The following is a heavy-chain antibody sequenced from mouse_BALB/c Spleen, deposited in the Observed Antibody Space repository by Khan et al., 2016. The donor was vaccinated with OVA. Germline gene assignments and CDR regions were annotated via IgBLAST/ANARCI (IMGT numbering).Heavy chain of an antibody. V-gene: IGHV1S81*02. CDR1: GYTFTSYW. CDR2: INPSNGRT. J-gene: IGHJ3*01. D-gene: IGHD2-10*02. CDR3: ARGGYGSLAY. Sequence: QVQLQQPGAELVKPGASVKLSCKASGYTFTSYWMHWVKQRPGQGLEWIGYINPSNGRTHYNEKIKSKATLTVDKSSSTANMQLSSLTSEDSAVYYFARGGYGSLAYWGQGTLVTVSA.